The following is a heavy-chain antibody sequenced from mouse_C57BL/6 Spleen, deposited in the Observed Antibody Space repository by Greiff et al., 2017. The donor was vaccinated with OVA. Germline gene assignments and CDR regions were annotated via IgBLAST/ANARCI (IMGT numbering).Heavy chain of an antibody. CDR1: GYSFTDYN. D-gene: IGHD1-1*01. J-gene: IGHJ2*01. CDR3: ARYYYGSSSSYYFDY. CDR2: INPNYGTT. V-gene: IGHV1-39*01. Sequence: EVKLVESGPELVKPGASVKISCKASGYSFTDYNMNWVKQSNGKSLEWIGVINPNYGTTSYNQKFKGKATLTVDQSSSTAYMQLNSLTSEDSAVYYCARYYYGSSSSYYFDYWGQGTTLTVSS.